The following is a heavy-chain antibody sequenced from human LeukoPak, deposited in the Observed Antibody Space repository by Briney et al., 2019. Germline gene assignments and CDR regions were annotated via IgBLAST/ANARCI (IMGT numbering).Heavy chain of an antibody. J-gene: IGHJ4*02. CDR2: IHPSGGNS. D-gene: IGHD2/OR15-2a*01. CDR1: GYTFTIHY. Sequence: GASVTVSCTASGYTFTIHYVHWVRQAPGQGLEWMGIIHPSGGNSRNTQNFQGRVTMTRDTSTSTVYLELSSLRSEDTAVYYCARDCSSTTCQGPVLDFWGQGTLVTVSS. CDR3: ARDCSSTTCQGPVLDF. V-gene: IGHV1-46*01.